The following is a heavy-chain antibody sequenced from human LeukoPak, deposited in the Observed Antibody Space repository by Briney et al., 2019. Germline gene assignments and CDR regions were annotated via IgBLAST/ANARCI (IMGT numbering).Heavy chain of an antibody. CDR3: AKDKVLWFGESSDGMDV. J-gene: IGHJ6*04. CDR1: GFTFSSYA. Sequence: GGSLRLSCAASGFTFSSYAMGWVRQAPGKGLEWVSAISGSGGSTYYADSVKGRFTISRDNSKNTLYLQMNSLRAEDTAVYYCAKDKVLWFGESSDGMDVWGKGTTVTVSS. V-gene: IGHV3-23*01. CDR2: ISGSGGST. D-gene: IGHD3-10*01.